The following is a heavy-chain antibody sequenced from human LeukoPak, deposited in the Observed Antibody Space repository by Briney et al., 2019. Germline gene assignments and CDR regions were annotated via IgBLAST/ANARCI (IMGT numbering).Heavy chain of an antibody. Sequence: GGSLRLSWAASGFTVSSYGISWVRQAPGKGLEWVSSISGSGGSTYYADSVTGRFTISRDNSKNTLYLQMNSLRAEDTAVYYCAKGPSEYQLLWGGWYFDLWGRGTLVTVSS. D-gene: IGHD2-2*01. J-gene: IGHJ2*01. CDR1: GFTVSSYG. V-gene: IGHV3-23*01. CDR3: AKGPSEYQLLWGGWYFDL. CDR2: ISGSGGST.